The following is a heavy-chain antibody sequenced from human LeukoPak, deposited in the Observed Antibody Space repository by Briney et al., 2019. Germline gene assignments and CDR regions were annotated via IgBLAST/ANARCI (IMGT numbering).Heavy chain of an antibody. V-gene: IGHV4-4*07. CDR1: GGSISSYY. CDR3: ARDVVTWIQLWASGAFDI. CDR2: IYTSGSA. J-gene: IGHJ3*02. Sequence: KPSETLSLTCTVSGGSISSYYWSWIRQPAGKGLEWIGRIYTSGSANYNPSLKSRVTMSVDTSKNQFSLKLSSVTAADTAVYYCARDVVTWIQLWASGAFDIWGQGTMVTVSS. D-gene: IGHD5-18*01.